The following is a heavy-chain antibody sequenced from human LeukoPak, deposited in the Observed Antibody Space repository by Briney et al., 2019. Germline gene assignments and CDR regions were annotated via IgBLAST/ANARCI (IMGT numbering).Heavy chain of an antibody. CDR3: ARDPWGSEDPLDY. CDR2: IIPIFGTA. J-gene: IGHJ4*02. D-gene: IGHD7-27*01. CDR1: GYTFTSYD. V-gene: IGHV1-69*05. Sequence: ASVKVSCKASGYTFTSYDINWVRQAPGQGLEWMGRIIPIFGTANYAQKFQGRVTITTDESTSTAYMELSSLRSEDTAVYYCARDPWGSEDPLDYWGQGTLVTVSS.